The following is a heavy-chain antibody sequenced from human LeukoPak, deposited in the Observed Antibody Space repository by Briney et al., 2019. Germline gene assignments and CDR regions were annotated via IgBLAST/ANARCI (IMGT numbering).Heavy chain of an antibody. D-gene: IGHD1-1*01. CDR3: ARGGPVPGTWAFDY. CDR2: IYPSGST. J-gene: IGHJ4*02. CDR1: GGSISSGSYY. Sequence: SQTLSLTCTVSGGSISSGSYYWSWIRQPAGKGLEWIGRIYPSGSTNYNPSLKSRVTISVDTSKNQFSLKLSSVTAADTAVYYCARGGPVPGTWAFDYWGQGTLVTVSS. V-gene: IGHV4-61*02.